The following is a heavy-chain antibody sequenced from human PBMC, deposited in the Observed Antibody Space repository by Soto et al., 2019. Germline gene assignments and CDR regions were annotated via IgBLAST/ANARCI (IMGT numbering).Heavy chain of an antibody. CDR2: ISSSSNYI. Sequence: EVQLVESGGGLVKPGGSLRLSCTASGFTFSSYNMNWVRQAPGKGLEWVSSISSSSNYIYYADSMKGRFTISRDNAKNSLYLQMNSLRAEDTAVYYCARENAYGDPNSSDYWGQGTLVTVSS. D-gene: IGHD4-17*01. CDR3: ARENAYGDPNSSDY. V-gene: IGHV3-21*02. CDR1: GFTFSSYN. J-gene: IGHJ4*02.